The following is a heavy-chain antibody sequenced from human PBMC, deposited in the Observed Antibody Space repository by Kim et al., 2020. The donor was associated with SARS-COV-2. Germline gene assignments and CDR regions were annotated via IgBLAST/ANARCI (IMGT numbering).Heavy chain of an antibody. CDR3: AREGHVVLVTAKYYFDL. Sequence: VQGRFTISRDNSKNTLFLQMDSLRAEDTAVYYCAREGHVVLVTAKYYFDLWGQGTLVTVSS. J-gene: IGHJ4*02. D-gene: IGHD2-21*02. V-gene: IGHV3-30*07.